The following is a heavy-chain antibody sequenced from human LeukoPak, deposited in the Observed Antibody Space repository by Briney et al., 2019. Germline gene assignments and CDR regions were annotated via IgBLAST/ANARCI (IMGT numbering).Heavy chain of an antibody. CDR2: IKQDGSEK. CDR3: ARAQWELLEAFDY. CDR1: GFTFSSYW. D-gene: IGHD1-26*01. J-gene: IGHJ4*02. V-gene: IGHV3-7*01. Sequence: GGSLRLSCAASGFTFSSYWMSWVRQAPGRGLEWVANIKQDGSEKYYVDSVKGRFTISRDNAKNSLYLQMNSLRAEDTAVYYCARAQWELLEAFDYWGQGTLVTVSS.